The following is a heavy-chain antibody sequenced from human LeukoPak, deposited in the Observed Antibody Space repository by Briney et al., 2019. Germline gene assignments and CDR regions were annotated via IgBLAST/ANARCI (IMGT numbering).Heavy chain of an antibody. J-gene: IGHJ4*02. CDR1: GLTFSSYW. CDR3: ARGLLWFGEFTFDY. Sequence: GALRLSCAASGLTFSSYWMHWVRQAPGKGLVWVSRINSDGSSTSYADSVKGRFTISRDNAKNTLYLQMNSLRAEDTAVYYCARGLLWFGEFTFDYWGQGTLVTVSS. V-gene: IGHV3-74*01. D-gene: IGHD3-10*01. CDR2: INSDGSST.